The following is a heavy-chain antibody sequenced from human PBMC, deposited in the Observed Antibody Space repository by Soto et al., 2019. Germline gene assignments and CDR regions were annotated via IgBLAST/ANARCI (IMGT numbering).Heavy chain of an antibody. D-gene: IGHD6-19*01. Sequence: PGGSLRLSCAASGFTFSSYGMHWVRQAPGKGLEWVAVISYDGSNKYYADSVKGRFTISRDNSKNTLYLQMNSLRAEDTAAYYCAKDLQWLAIDYWGQGTLVTVSS. CDR2: ISYDGSNK. J-gene: IGHJ4*02. V-gene: IGHV3-30*18. CDR1: GFTFSSYG. CDR3: AKDLQWLAIDY.